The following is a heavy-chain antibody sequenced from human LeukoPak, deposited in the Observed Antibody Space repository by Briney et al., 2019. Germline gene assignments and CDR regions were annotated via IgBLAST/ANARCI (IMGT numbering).Heavy chain of an antibody. CDR1: GGTFSSYA. J-gene: IGHJ4*02. D-gene: IGHD3-22*01. CDR3: ARELRYDNSDSGAF. Sequence: SMKVSCKASGGTFSSYAISWVRQAPGQGLEWMGRIIPILGIANYAQKFQGRVTITADKSTSTAYMELSSLRSEDTAVYYCARELRYDNSDSGAFWGQGTLVTVSS. V-gene: IGHV1-69*04. CDR2: IIPILGIA.